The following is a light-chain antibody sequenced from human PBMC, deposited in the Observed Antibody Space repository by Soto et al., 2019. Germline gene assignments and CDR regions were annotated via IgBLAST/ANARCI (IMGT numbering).Light chain of an antibody. V-gene: IGKV1-39*01. CDR3: QQSYSTPPWT. J-gene: IGKJ1*01. Sequence: DVQMTQSPSSLSASVGDRVTITCRASQSVSIYLNWYQQKPGKAPNLLISAASSLQNGVPSRFSGSGSGTDFTLTISGLQREDFATYYCQQSYSTPPWTFGQGTKVDIK. CDR1: QSVSIY. CDR2: AAS.